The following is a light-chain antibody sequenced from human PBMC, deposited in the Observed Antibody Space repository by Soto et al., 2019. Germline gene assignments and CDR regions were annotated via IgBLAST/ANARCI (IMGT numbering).Light chain of an antibody. J-gene: IGKJ4*01. CDR3: QQYNNWPPLT. Sequence: EILMTQSPATLSVPPGERATLSCRASQSVSSNLAWYQQKPGQAPRLLIYGASTRATGIPARFSGSGSGTEFTLTISSLQSEDFAVYYCQQYNNWPPLTFGGGTKVEIK. V-gene: IGKV3-15*01. CDR1: QSVSSN. CDR2: GAS.